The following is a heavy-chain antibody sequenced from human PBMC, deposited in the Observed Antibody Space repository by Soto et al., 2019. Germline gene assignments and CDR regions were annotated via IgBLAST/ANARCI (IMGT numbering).Heavy chain of an antibody. J-gene: IGHJ6*02. V-gene: IGHV4-31*03. D-gene: IGHD3-3*01. CDR2: IYYSGSA. CDR1: GGSISSGGYY. Sequence: SETLSLTCTVSGGSISSGGYYWSWIRQHPGKGLEWIGYIYYSGSAYYNPSLKSRVTISVDTSKNQFSLKLSSVTAADTAVYYCARTPQEYDFWSGYSPLYYYYGMDVWGQGTTVIVSS. CDR3: ARTPQEYDFWSGYSPLYYYYGMDV.